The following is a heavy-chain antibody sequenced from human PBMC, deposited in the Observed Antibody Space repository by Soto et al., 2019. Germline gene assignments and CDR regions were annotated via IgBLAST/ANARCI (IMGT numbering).Heavy chain of an antibody. CDR2: INPNSGGT. CDR3: VGGGGGLASLGYYGMDV. CDR1: GYTFIGYY. J-gene: IGHJ6*02. V-gene: IGHV1-2*04. Sequence: ASVKVSCKASGYTFIGYYIHWVRQAPGQGLEWMGWINPNSGGTNYAQRFQGWVTMTRDRSISTAYMELSRLKSDDTAVYYCVGGGGGLASLGYYGMDVWGQGTTVTVSS. D-gene: IGHD3-22*01.